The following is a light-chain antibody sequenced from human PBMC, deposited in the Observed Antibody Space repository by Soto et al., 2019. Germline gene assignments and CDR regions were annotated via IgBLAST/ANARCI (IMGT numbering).Light chain of an antibody. CDR2: EGS. J-gene: IGLJ2*01. CDR1: SSDVGSYNL. CDR3: CSYAGSSTDVV. Sequence: QSVLTQTASVSGSPGQSITISCTGTSSDVGSYNLVSWYQQHQGKAPKLMIYEGSKRPSGVSNRFSGSKSGNTASLTISGLQAEDEADYYCCSYAGSSTDVVFGGGTKLTVL. V-gene: IGLV2-23*01.